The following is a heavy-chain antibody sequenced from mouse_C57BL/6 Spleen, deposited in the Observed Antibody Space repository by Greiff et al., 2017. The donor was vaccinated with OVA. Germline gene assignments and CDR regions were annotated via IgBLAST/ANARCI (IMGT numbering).Heavy chain of an antibody. CDR1: GYTFTSYW. J-gene: IGHJ3*01. Sequence: QVQLQQPGAELVMPGASVKLSCKASGYTFTSYWMHWVKQRPGQGLEWIGEIDPSDSYTNYNQKFKGKSTLTVDKSSSTAYMQLSILTSEDSAVYYCARSDYYGSSYLFAYWGQGTLVTVSA. CDR2: IDPSDSYT. CDR3: ARSDYYGSSYLFAY. V-gene: IGHV1-69*01. D-gene: IGHD1-1*01.